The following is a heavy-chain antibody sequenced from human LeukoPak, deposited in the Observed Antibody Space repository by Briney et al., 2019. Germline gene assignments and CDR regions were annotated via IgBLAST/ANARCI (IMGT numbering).Heavy chain of an antibody. CDR3: ARVSCSGGSCYPFRWFDP. CDR2: ISAYNGNT. V-gene: IGHV1-18*04. D-gene: IGHD2-15*01. J-gene: IGHJ5*02. Sequence: GASVKVSCKASGYTFTDYYMHWVRQAPGQGLEWMGWISAYNGNTNYAQKLQGRVTMTTDTSTSTAYMELRSLRSDDTAVYYCARVSCSGGSCYPFRWFDPWGQGTLVTVSS. CDR1: GYTFTDYY.